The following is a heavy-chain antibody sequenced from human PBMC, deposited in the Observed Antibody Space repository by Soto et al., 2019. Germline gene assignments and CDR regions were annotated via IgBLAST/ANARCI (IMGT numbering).Heavy chain of an antibody. D-gene: IGHD2-15*01. CDR1: GYTFTSYG. CDR2: ISAYNGNT. CDR3: ARDNVGGPYACRVSGWFDP. V-gene: IGHV1-18*01. J-gene: IGHJ5*02. Sequence: ASVKVSCKASGYTFTSYGISWVRQAPGQGLEWMGWISAYNGNTNYAQKLQGRVTMTTDTSTSTAYMELRSLRSDDTAVYYCARDNVGGPYACRVSGWFDPWGQGTLVTVSS.